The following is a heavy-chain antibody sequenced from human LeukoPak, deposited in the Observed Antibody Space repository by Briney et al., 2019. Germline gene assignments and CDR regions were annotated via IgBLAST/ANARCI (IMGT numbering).Heavy chain of an antibody. J-gene: IGHJ3*02. D-gene: IGHD2-2*02. CDR3: AKDWGGYCSSTSCYTLAFDI. Sequence: GGSLRLSCAASGFTFSSYAMSWVRQAPGKGLEWVSAISGSGGSTYYADSVKGRFTISRDNSKNTLYLQMNSLRAEDTAVYYCAKDWGGYCSSTSCYTLAFDIWGQGTMVTVSS. V-gene: IGHV3-23*01. CDR2: ISGSGGST. CDR1: GFTFSSYA.